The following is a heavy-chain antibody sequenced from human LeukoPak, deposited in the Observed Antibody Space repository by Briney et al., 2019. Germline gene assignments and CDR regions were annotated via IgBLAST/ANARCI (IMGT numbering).Heavy chain of an antibody. J-gene: IGHJ4*02. CDR2: INHSGST. V-gene: IGHV4-34*01. CDR3: ARHDNRAIVGAIGY. Sequence: SETLSLTCTVYGGSFSGYYWSWIRQPPGKGLEWIGEINHSGSTNYNPSLKSRVTISVDTSKNQFSLKLSSVTAADTAVYYCARHDNRAIVGAIGYWGQGTLVTVSS. CDR1: GGSFSGYY. D-gene: IGHD1-26*01.